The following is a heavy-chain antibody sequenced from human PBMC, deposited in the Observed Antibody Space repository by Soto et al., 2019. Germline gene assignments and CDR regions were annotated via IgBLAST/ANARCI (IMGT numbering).Heavy chain of an antibody. CDR3: ARRSGGGLDY. CDR2: IWYDGSNK. V-gene: IGHV3-33*01. Sequence: QVQLVESGGGVVQPGRSLRLSCAASGFTFSSYGMHWVRQAPGKGLEWVAVIWYDGSNKYYADSVKGRFTISRDNSKNPLYLQMKSLRAEDTDVYYCARRSGGGLDYWGQGTLVTVSS. CDR1: GFTFSSYG. D-gene: IGHD3-16*01. J-gene: IGHJ4*02.